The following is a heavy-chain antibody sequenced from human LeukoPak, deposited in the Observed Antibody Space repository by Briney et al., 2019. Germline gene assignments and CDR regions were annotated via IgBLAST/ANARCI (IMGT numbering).Heavy chain of an antibody. J-gene: IGHJ2*01. Sequence: GGSLRLSCAASRFTFSSYGMHWVRQAPGKGLEWVAVISYDGSNKYYADSVKGRFTISRDNSKNTLYLQMNSLRAEDTAVYYCAKDLRAVAGSAWYFDLWGRGTLVTVSS. V-gene: IGHV3-30*18. D-gene: IGHD6-19*01. CDR3: AKDLRAVAGSAWYFDL. CDR1: RFTFSSYG. CDR2: ISYDGSNK.